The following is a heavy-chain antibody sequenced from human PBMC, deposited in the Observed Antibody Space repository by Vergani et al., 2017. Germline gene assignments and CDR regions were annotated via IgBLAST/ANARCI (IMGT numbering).Heavy chain of an antibody. V-gene: IGHV3-23*01. Sequence: EVQLLESGGGLVQPGGSLRLSCAASGFTFSSYAMSWVRQAPGKGLEWVSAISGSGGSTYYADSVNGRFTISRDNSKNTLYLQMNSLRAEDTAVYYCAKDLSRGYSGYDPPTLFDYWGQGTLVTVSS. CDR3: AKDLSRGYSGYDPPTLFDY. D-gene: IGHD5-12*01. CDR1: GFTFSSYA. J-gene: IGHJ4*02. CDR2: ISGSGGST.